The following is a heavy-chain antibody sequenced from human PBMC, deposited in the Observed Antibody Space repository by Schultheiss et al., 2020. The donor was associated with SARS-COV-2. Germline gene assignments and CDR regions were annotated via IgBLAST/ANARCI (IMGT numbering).Heavy chain of an antibody. Sequence: SETLSLTCTVSGGSISSGGYYWSWIRQHPGKGLEWIGYIYYSGSTYYNPSLKSRVTISVDTSKNQFSLKLSSVTAADTAVYYCARTRTVVTPNYYYYMDVWGKGTTVTVSS. CDR3: ARTRTVVTPNYYYYMDV. D-gene: IGHD4-23*01. V-gene: IGHV4-31*03. CDR1: GGSISSGGYY. J-gene: IGHJ6*03. CDR2: IYYSGST.